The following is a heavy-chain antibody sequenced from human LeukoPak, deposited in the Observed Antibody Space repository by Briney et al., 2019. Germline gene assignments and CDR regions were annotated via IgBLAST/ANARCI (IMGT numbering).Heavy chain of an antibody. CDR2: IYTSGST. D-gene: IGHD1-26*01. J-gene: IGHJ2*01. CDR1: GGSISSYY. CDR3: GKVWFGGSYSRKGSWYLDF. Sequence: SETLSLTCTVSGGSISSYYWSWIRQPAGKGLEWIGRIYTSGSTNYNPSLKSRVTMSVDTSKNQFSLKLSSVTAADTAVYYCGKVWFGGSYSRKGSWYLDFWGGGTRSLSPQ. V-gene: IGHV4-4*07.